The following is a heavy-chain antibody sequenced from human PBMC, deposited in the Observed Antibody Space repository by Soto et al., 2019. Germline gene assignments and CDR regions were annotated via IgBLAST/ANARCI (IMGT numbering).Heavy chain of an antibody. CDR3: AIFGGSVSV. D-gene: IGHD2-15*01. CDR1: GYTFTRYT. V-gene: IGHV1-3*01. CDR2: INAGNDNI. J-gene: IGHJ4*02. Sequence: QVQLVQSGAEVKKPGASVKVSCKASGYTFTRYTMYWVRQAPGQRLECMGWINAGNDNIKYSQNFQGRVTITSDTSATTAYMELSSLTSEDTAIYYCAIFGGSVSVWGQGTLVTVSS.